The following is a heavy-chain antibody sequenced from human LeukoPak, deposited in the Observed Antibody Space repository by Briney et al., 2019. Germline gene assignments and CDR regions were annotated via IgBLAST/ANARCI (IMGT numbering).Heavy chain of an antibody. CDR3: ARGYSDYYYFDS. CDR1: GFTFSRYW. CDR2: INTDGSST. V-gene: IGHV3-74*01. J-gene: IGHJ4*02. Sequence: GGSLRLSCAASGFTFSRYWMHWVRQAPGKGLVWVSRINTDGSSTNYADSVKGRFTISRDNAKSTLYLQMNSLRAEDTAVYYCARGYSDYYYFDSWGQGTVVTVS. D-gene: IGHD4-11*01.